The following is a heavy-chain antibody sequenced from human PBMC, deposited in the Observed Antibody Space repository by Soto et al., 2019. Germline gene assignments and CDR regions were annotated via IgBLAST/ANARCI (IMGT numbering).Heavy chain of an antibody. J-gene: IGHJ6*02. V-gene: IGHV4-4*02. CDR2: IHHSETT. CDR3: ARPSHYDSSGYYNIDV. CDR1: GASISSSNW. D-gene: IGHD3-22*01. Sequence: QVQLQESGPGLVKPSGTLSLTCAVSGASISSSNWWTWVRQSPGKGLEWIGEIHHSETTNYNPFHTSRVSIYVDKSKNQFSLKPTSVTAADTADYYCARPSHYDSSGYYNIDVWGQGTTVTVSS.